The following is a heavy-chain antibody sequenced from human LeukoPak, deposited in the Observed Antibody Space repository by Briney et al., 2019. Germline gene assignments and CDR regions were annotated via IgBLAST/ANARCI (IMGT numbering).Heavy chain of an antibody. Sequence: GGSLRLSCAASGFTFSSYAMSWVRQAPGKGLEWVSAISGSGGSTYYADSVKGRFTISRDNSKNRLYLQMNSLRAEDTAVYYCAKAHGLFGELFPFDYWGQGTLVTVSS. CDR3: AKAHGLFGELFPFDY. CDR2: ISGSGGST. D-gene: IGHD3-10*02. CDR1: GFTFSSYA. V-gene: IGHV3-23*01. J-gene: IGHJ4*02.